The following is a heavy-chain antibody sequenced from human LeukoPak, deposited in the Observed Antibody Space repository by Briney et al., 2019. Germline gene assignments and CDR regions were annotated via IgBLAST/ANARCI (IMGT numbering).Heavy chain of an antibody. J-gene: IGHJ5*02. CDR1: GGTFSSYA. D-gene: IGHD3-22*01. Sequence: SVKVSCKASGGTFSSYAISWVRQAPGQGLEWMGGIIPIFGTANYAQKFQGRVTMTRDTSTSTVYMELSSLRSEDTAVYYCARSRLKIVVVTGEGFDPWGQGTLVTVSS. V-gene: IGHV1-69*05. CDR2: IIPIFGTA. CDR3: ARSRLKIVVVTGEGFDP.